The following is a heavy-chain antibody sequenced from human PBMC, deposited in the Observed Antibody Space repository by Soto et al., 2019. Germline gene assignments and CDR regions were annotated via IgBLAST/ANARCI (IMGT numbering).Heavy chain of an antibody. CDR3: ARGATATTARGAFDI. V-gene: IGHV4-31*03. D-gene: IGHD1-1*01. CDR1: AGSISSPGYY. J-gene: IGHJ3*02. CDR2: ILHTGST. Sequence: QVQLQESGPGLMKPSQTLSLTCSVSAGSISSPGYYWSWIRQHPGKGLEWLGYILHTGSTDYNPSLKSRLTMSVDTSKNQFSLKLTSVTAADTALYYCARGATATTARGAFDIWGQGTMVTVSS.